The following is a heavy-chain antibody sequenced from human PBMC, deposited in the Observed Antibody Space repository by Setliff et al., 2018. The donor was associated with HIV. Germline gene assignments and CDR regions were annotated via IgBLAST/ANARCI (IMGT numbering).Heavy chain of an antibody. Sequence: GESLKISCAASGFTFSSYGMHWVRQAPGKGLEWVAVISKDGSNKYYADSVKGRFTISRDNAKNTLYLQMNSLRAEDTAVYYCAKDREYGSGRTDYYYYYGMDVWGQGTTVTVS. CDR3: AKDREYGSGRTDYYYYYGMDV. CDR2: ISKDGSNK. V-gene: IGHV3-30*18. J-gene: IGHJ6*02. CDR1: GFTFSSYG. D-gene: IGHD3-10*01.